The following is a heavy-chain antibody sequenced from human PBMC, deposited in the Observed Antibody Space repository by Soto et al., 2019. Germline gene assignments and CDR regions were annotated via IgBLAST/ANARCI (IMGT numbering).Heavy chain of an antibody. CDR2: INPNSGGT. J-gene: IGHJ4*02. V-gene: IGHV1-2*04. CDR1: GHTFTGYY. D-gene: IGHD6-13*01. Sequence: ASVKVSCKASGHTFTGYYMHWVRQAPGQGLEWMGWINPNSGGTNYAQTFQGWVTMTRDTSISTAYMELSRLRSDDTAVYYCARGHLRSGSSWTIDYWGQGTLVTVSS. CDR3: ARGHLRSGSSWTIDY.